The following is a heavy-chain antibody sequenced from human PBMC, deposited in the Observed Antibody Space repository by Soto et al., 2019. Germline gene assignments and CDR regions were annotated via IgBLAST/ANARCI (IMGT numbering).Heavy chain of an antibody. CDR2: IYYSGST. CDR1: GGSISSSIYY. CDR3: ARHDYYGSGSYYHYYYYGMDV. V-gene: IGHV4-39*01. D-gene: IGHD3-10*01. J-gene: IGHJ6*02. Sequence: SEILSLTCTVSGGSISSSIYYWGWIRQPPGKGLEWIGSIYYSGSTYYNPSLKSRVTISVDTSKNQFSLKLSSVTAADTAVYYCARHDYYGSGSYYHYYYYGMDVWGQGTTVTVSS.